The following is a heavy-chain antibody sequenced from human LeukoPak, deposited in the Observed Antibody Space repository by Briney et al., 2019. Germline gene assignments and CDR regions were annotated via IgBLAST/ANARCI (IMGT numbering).Heavy chain of an antibody. CDR3: AKDFVDPPGSFDY. Sequence: GGSLRLSCAASGFTFSSYGMHWVRQAPGKGLEWVAFIRYDGSNKYYADSVKGRFTISRDNSKTTLYLQMNSLRAEDTAVYYCAKDFVDPPGSFDYWGRGTLVTVSS. V-gene: IGHV3-30*02. D-gene: IGHD5-12*01. CDR2: IRYDGSNK. CDR1: GFTFSSYG. J-gene: IGHJ4*02.